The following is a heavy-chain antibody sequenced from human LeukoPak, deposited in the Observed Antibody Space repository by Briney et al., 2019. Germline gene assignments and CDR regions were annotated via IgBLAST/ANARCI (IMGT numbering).Heavy chain of an antibody. Sequence: GGSLRLFCAASGFTFSSYAMSWVRQAPGKGLEWVSAISGSGGSTYYADSVKGRFTISRDNSKNTLYLQMNSLRAEDTAFYCCAKDRGYSSSWYFSDYWGQGTLVTVSS. D-gene: IGHD6-13*01. J-gene: IGHJ4*02. CDR1: GFTFSSYA. CDR3: AKDRGYSSSWYFSDY. CDR2: ISGSGGST. V-gene: IGHV3-23*01.